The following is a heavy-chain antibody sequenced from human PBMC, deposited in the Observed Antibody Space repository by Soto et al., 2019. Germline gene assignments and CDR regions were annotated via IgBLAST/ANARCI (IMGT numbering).Heavy chain of an antibody. V-gene: IGHV5-10-1*01. Sequence: PVESLTISCKGSGYSFTSYWISWVRQMPGKGLEWMGRIDPSDSYTNYSPSFQGHVTISADKSISTAYLQWSSLKASDTAMYYCARQRLSGSYRDAFDIWGQGTMVTVSS. D-gene: IGHD1-26*01. J-gene: IGHJ3*02. CDR2: IDPSDSYT. CDR1: GYSFTSYW. CDR3: ARQRLSGSYRDAFDI.